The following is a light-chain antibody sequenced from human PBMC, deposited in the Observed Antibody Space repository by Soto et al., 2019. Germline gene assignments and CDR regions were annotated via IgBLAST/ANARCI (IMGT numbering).Light chain of an antibody. Sequence: EIVLTQSPGTLSLSPGERATLSYRASQSVSSSYLAWYQQKPGQAPRLPIYGASSRATGIPDRFSGSGSGTDFTLTISRLEPEDFAVYYCQQYGSSLYTFGQGTKLEIK. CDR2: GAS. CDR3: QQYGSSLYT. J-gene: IGKJ2*01. CDR1: QSVSSSY. V-gene: IGKV3-20*01.